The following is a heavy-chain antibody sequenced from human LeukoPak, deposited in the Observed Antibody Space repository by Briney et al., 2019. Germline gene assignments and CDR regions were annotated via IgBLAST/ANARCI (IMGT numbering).Heavy chain of an antibody. CDR1: GFTFSSYG. CDR2: ISYDGSNK. V-gene: IGHV3-30*18. CDR3: AKDDYYYGMDV. Sequence: GGSLRLSCAASGFTFSSYGMHWVRQAPGKGLEWVAVISYDGSNKYYADSVKGRFTISRDNSKNTLYLQMNSLRAEDTAVYYCAKDDYYYGMDVWGQGTTVTVSS. J-gene: IGHJ6*02.